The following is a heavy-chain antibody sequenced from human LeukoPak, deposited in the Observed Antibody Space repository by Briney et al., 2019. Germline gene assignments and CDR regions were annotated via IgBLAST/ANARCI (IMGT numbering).Heavy chain of an antibody. D-gene: IGHD1-7*01. CDR3: ARGGLNFDAFDI. CDR1: GGSISSSSYY. V-gene: IGHV4-39*01. Sequence: SETLSLTCTVSGGSISSSSYYWGWIRQPPGNGLEWIGSIYYSGSTYYNPSLKSRVTISVDTSKNQFSLKLSSVTAADTAVYYCARGGLNFDAFDIWGQGTMVTVSS. J-gene: IGHJ3*02. CDR2: IYYSGST.